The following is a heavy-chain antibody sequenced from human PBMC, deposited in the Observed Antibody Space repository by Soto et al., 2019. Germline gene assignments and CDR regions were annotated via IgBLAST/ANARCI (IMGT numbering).Heavy chain of an antibody. Sequence: ASVKVSCKASGYTFTSYAMHWVRQAPGQRLEWMGWINAGNGNTKYSQKFQGRVTITRDTSASTAYMELSSLRSEDTAVYYCARSGVVAAAGTVYYYYMDVWGKGTTVTVSS. CDR1: GYTFTSYA. J-gene: IGHJ6*03. D-gene: IGHD6-13*01. V-gene: IGHV1-3*01. CDR2: INAGNGNT. CDR3: ARSGVVAAAGTVYYYYMDV.